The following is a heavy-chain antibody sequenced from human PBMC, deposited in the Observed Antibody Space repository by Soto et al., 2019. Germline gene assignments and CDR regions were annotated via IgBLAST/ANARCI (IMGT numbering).Heavy chain of an antibody. D-gene: IGHD3-10*01. CDR1: SGSISSSNW. J-gene: IGHJ4*02. V-gene: IGHV4-4*02. CDR3: AFGGGPVSYFDY. CDR2: IYHSGST. Sequence: QVQLQESGPGLVKPSGTLSLTCAVSSGSISSSNWWSWVRQPPGKGLEWIGEIYHSGSTNYNPSLQSRVTLSVDKSKNQSSLKLSSVTAADTAVYYCAFGGGPVSYFDYWGQGTLVTVSS.